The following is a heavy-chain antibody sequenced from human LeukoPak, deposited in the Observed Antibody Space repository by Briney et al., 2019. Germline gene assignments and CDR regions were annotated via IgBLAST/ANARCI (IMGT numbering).Heavy chain of an antibody. CDR3: AGSDYYYYMDV. CDR1: GGSFSGYY. V-gene: IGHV4-34*01. J-gene: IGHJ6*03. Sequence: SETLSLTCAVYGGSFSGYYWSWIRQPPGKGLEWIGEINHSGSTNYNPSLKSRVTISVDTSKNQFSLKLSSVTAADTAVYYCAGSDYYYYMDVCGKGTTVTVSS. CDR2: INHSGST.